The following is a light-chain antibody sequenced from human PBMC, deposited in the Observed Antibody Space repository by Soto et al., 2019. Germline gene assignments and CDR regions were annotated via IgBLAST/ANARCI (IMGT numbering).Light chain of an antibody. J-gene: IGKJ1*01. CDR3: QQYNSYSST. V-gene: IGKV1-5*01. Sequence: DIQMTQSPSTLSASVVDRVTITCLASQSISSWLAWYQQKPGKAPKLLIYDASSLESGVPSRFSGSGSGTEFTLTISSLQPDDFATYYCQQYNSYSSTFGQGTKV. CDR1: QSISSW. CDR2: DAS.